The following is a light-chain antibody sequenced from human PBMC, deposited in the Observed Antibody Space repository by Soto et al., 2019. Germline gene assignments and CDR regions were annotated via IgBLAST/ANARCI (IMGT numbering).Light chain of an antibody. J-gene: IGKJ2*01. V-gene: IGKV1-5*03. Sequence: DIQMTQFPSTLSASIGDRVTITCRASQTISSSLAWYQQKPGKAPKLLIYKASNLETGVPSRFSGSGSGTEFALTICSLQPDDFAKYYCQQYIRYSPYTFGQGTRLEIK. CDR2: KAS. CDR1: QTISSS. CDR3: QQYIRYSPYT.